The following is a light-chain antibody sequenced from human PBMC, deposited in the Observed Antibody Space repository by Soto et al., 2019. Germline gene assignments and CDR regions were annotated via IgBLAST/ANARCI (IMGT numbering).Light chain of an antibody. CDR2: EVR. J-gene: IGLJ3*02. CDR3: GSYGGSNNWV. Sequence: QSALTQPPSASGSPGQSVTISCTGTTSDIGRYSYVSWYQQHPGTAPKLIIYEVRKRPSGVPDRFSASKSANSASLTVSGLQPEDEADYYCGSYGGSNNWVFGGGTKLTVL. CDR1: TSDIGRYSY. V-gene: IGLV2-8*01.